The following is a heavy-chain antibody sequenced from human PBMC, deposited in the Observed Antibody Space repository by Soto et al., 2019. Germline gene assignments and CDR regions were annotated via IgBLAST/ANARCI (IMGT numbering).Heavy chain of an antibody. V-gene: IGHV3-33*01. D-gene: IGHD2-15*01. CDR1: GFTFSSYG. J-gene: IGHJ6*02. Sequence: QVQLVESGGGVVQPGRSLRLSCAASGFTFSSYGMHWVRQAPGKGLEWVAVIWYDGSNKYYADSVKGRFTISRDKSKNKLYLQMNSLRAEDTTVYYCARDLGSILVVVAHGMNGWGQGITVTVSS. CDR3: ARDLGSILVVVAHGMNG. CDR2: IWYDGSNK.